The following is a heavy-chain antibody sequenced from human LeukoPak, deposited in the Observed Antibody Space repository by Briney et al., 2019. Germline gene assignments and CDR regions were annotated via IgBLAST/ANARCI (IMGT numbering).Heavy chain of an antibody. V-gene: IGHV4-31*03. Sequence: SETLSRTCTVSGGSISSGGYYWSWIRQHPGKGLEWIGYIYYSGSTYYNPSLKSRVTISVDTSKNQFSLKLSSVTAADTAVYYCASVIKYYYDSSGYEYFQHWGQGTLVTVSS. J-gene: IGHJ1*01. CDR1: GGSISSGGYY. D-gene: IGHD3-22*01. CDR3: ASVIKYYYDSSGYEYFQH. CDR2: IYYSGST.